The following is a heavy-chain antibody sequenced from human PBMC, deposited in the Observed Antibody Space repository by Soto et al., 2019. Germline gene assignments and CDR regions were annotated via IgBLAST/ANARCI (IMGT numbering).Heavy chain of an antibody. CDR1: GYTFTTHY. CDR3: ARGKDLPYYYYGLDV. Sequence: QVQLVQSGAEVKKPGASVKVSCKASGYTFTTHYIHWVRQAPGQGPEWMGIIDPRSGSAGYAQRFQFSVTMTRDTPTSTFYMALSSLRSEDTAVYYCARGKDLPYYYYGLDVWGQGTTVTVSS. CDR2: IDPRSGSA. J-gene: IGHJ6*02. V-gene: IGHV1-46*03.